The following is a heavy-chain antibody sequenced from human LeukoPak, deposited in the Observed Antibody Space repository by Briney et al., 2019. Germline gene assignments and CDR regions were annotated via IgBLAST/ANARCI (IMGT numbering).Heavy chain of an antibody. J-gene: IGHJ3*02. V-gene: IGHV4-30-4*07. D-gene: IGHD4-23*01. CDR3: ARDLNDYGGTYDAFDI. Sequence: SETLSLTCAVSGGSISRGGYSWSWIRQPPGKGLEWIGYFYYSGSTYYNPSPKSRVTISVDTSKNQFSLKLSSVTAADTAVYYCARDLNDYGGTYDAFDIWGQGTMVTVSS. CDR2: FYYSGST. CDR1: GGSISRGGYS.